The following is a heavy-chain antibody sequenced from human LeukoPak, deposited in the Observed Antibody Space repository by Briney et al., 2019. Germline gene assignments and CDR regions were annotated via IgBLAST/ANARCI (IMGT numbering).Heavy chain of an antibody. CDR1: GFTFSGSA. Sequence: PGGSLRLSCAASGFTFSGSAMHWVRQASWKGLEWVGRIRSKANSYATAYAASVKGRFTISRDDSKNTAYLQMNSLKTEDTAVYYCTRLGTRDSDSSGYLDAFDIWGQGTMVTVSS. J-gene: IGHJ3*02. D-gene: IGHD3-22*01. CDR3: TRLGTRDSDSSGYLDAFDI. CDR2: IRSKANSYAT. V-gene: IGHV3-73*01.